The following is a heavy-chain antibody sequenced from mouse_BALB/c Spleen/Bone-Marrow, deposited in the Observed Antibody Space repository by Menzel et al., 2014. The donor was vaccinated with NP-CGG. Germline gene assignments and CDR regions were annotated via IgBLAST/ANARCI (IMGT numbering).Heavy chain of an antibody. J-gene: IGHJ2*01. D-gene: IGHD2-2*01. CDR2: IWAGGST. V-gene: IGHV2-9*02. CDR1: GFSLTSYG. CDR3: ARRGNGYYFDY. Sequence: VMLVESGPGLVAPSQSLSITCTVSGFSLTSYGVHWVRRPPGKGLEWLGVIWAGGSTNYNSALMSRLSISKDNSKSQVFLKMNSLQTDDTAMYYCARRGNGYYFDYWGQGTTLTVSS.